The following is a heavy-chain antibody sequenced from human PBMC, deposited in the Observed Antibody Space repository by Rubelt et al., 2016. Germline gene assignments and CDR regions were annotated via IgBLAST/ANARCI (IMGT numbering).Heavy chain of an antibody. J-gene: IGHJ4*02. Sequence: GKGLVWVSRINTDGSTSYADSVKGRFTISRDNGKNTLHLQMNSLRAEDTAVYYCARATLTYLIRGVSVLFDSWGQGSLVTVSS. CDR3: ARATLTYLIRGVSVLFDS. D-gene: IGHD3-10*01. CDR2: INTDGST. V-gene: IGHV3-74*01.